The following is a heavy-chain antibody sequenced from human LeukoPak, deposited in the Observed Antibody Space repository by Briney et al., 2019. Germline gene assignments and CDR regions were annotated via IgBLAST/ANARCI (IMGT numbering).Heavy chain of an antibody. D-gene: IGHD4-11*01. CDR3: ANLHDY. V-gene: IGHV3-30*18. CDR1: GFTFSSYA. J-gene: IGHJ4*02. CDR2: ISNDGSIK. Sequence: GGSLRLSCAASGFTFSSYAMHWVRQAPGKGLEWVAVISNDGSIKYYADSVKGRFTISRDNSKYTLYLQMNSLRAEDTAVYYCANLHDYWGQGTLVTVSS.